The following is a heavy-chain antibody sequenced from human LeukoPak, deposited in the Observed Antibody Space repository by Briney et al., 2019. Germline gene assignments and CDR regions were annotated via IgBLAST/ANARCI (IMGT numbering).Heavy chain of an antibody. J-gene: IGHJ4*02. CDR3: ARRSQAARKPLDY. Sequence: SETLSLTCAVYGGSFSGYYWSWIRQPPGKGLEWIGEINHSGSTNYNPPLKSRVTISVDTSKNQFSLKLSSVTAADTAVYYCARRSQAARKPLDYWGQGTLVTVSS. D-gene: IGHD6-6*01. CDR2: INHSGST. CDR1: GGSFSGYY. V-gene: IGHV4-34*01.